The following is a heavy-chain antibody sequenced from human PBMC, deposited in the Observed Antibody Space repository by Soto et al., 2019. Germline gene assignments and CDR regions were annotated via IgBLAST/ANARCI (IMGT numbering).Heavy chain of an antibody. D-gene: IGHD2-2*02. CDR3: ARAEPYCSSTSCYTNWFDP. CDR2: INPSGGST. J-gene: IGHJ5*02. Sequence: ASVKVSCKASGYTFTSYYMHWVRQAPGQGLEWMGIINPSGGSTSYAQKFQGRVTMTRETSTSTVYMELSSLRSEDTAVYYCARAEPYCSSTSCYTNWFDPWGQGTLVTVSS. V-gene: IGHV1-46*01. CDR1: GYTFTSYY.